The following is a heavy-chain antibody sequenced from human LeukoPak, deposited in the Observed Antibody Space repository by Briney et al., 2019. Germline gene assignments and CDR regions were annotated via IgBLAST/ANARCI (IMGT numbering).Heavy chain of an antibody. CDR3: ARDAAGLLGY. V-gene: IGHV4-59*12. CDR2: ISYSGST. J-gene: IGHJ4*02. CDR1: GGSISSYY. D-gene: IGHD2-15*01. Sequence: PSETLSLTCTVSGGSISSYYWSWVRQPPGRGLEWIGYISYSGSTNYNPSLKSRVTISVDTSKNQFSLKLSSVTAADTAVYYCARDAAGLLGYWGQGTLVTVSS.